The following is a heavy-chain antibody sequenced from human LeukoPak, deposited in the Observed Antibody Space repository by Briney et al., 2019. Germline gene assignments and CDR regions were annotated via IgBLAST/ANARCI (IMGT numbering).Heavy chain of an antibody. V-gene: IGHV4-59*08. D-gene: IGHD5-24*01. CDR1: GGSISSYY. J-gene: IGHJ6*02. CDR2: IYYSGST. CDR3: ARSVRWTNGAKDV. Sequence: SETLSLTCTVSGGSISSYYWSWIRQPPGKGLEWIGYIYYSGSTNYNPSLKSRVTISVDTSKNQFSLKLSSVTAADTAVYYCARSVRWTNGAKDVWGQGTTVTVSS.